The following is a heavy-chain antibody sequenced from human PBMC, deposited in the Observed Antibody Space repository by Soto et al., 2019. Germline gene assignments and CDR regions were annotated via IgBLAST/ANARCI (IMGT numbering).Heavy chain of an antibody. D-gene: IGHD4-4*01. J-gene: IGHJ5*02. CDR1: GGTFSSYT. CDR3: PRGVSNSGWFDP. Sequence: QVQLVQSGAEVKKPRSSVKVSCKASGGTFSSYTVSWVRQAPGQGLEWMGRIIPILGIANYAQKFQGRVTITADKSTSTVYMHLRSLRSEDTAVYYCPRGVSNSGWFDPWGQGTLVTVSS. V-gene: IGHV1-69*02. CDR2: IIPILGIA.